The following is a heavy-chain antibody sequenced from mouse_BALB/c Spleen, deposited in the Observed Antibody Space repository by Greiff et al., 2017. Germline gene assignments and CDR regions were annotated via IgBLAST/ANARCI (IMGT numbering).Heavy chain of an antibody. V-gene: IGHV5-17*02. CDR3: ASSIHWYFDV. D-gene: IGHD2-10*02. J-gene: IGHJ1*01. CDR1: GFTFSSFG. CDR2: ISSGSSTI. Sequence: EVKLMESGGGLVQPGGSRKLSCAASGFTFSSFGMHWVRQAPEKGLEWVAYISSGSSTIYYADTVKGRFTISRDNPKNTLFLQMTSLRSEDTAMYYCASSIHWYFDVWGAGTTVTVSS.